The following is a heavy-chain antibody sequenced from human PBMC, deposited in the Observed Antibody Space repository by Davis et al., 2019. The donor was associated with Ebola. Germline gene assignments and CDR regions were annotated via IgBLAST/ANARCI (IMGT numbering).Heavy chain of an antibody. CDR1: GFTFSSHH. V-gene: IGHV3-48*04. D-gene: IGHD2-15*01. J-gene: IGHJ4*02. CDR3: ARALTAEYSPIDY. CDR2: LTSSGRTT. Sequence: GGSLRLSCAASGFTFSSHHMNWVRQAPGKGLEWLSYLTSSGRTTDYVDSVKGRFTISRDNAKNSLYLQMNSLRTEDSAVYYCARALTAEYSPIDYWGQGTLVTVSS.